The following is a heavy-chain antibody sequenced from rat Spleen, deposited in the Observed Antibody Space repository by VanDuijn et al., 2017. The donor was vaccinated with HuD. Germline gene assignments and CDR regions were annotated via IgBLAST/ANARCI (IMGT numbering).Heavy chain of an antibody. CDR1: GFTFSDYG. CDR2: ISYGDSSGHSGT. D-gene: IGHD1-9*01. V-gene: IGHV5-29*01. J-gene: IGHJ2*01. Sequence: EVQLVESGGGLVQPGRSLKLSCAASGFTFSDYGVAWVRQAPTTGLEWVATISYGDSSGHSGTYYRDSVRGRFTISRDDAKSTLSLQMDSRRSEDTATYYGARRHYGYTDYFDYWGQGVMVTVSS. CDR3: ARRHYGYTDYFDY.